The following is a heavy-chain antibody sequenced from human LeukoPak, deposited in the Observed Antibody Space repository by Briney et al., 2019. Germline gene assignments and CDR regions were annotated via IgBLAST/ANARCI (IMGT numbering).Heavy chain of an antibody. J-gene: IGHJ3*02. CDR3: ATERFDGFDM. CDR2: ISSSSSYI. CDR1: GFTFSSYA. V-gene: IGHV3-21*01. Sequence: GGSLRLSCAASGFTFSSYAMHWVRQAPGKGLEWVSSISSSSSYIYYADSVEGRFTVSRDNAKDSLYLQMSSLRVEDTAVYYCATERFDGFDMWGQGTMVTVSS. D-gene: IGHD1-14*01.